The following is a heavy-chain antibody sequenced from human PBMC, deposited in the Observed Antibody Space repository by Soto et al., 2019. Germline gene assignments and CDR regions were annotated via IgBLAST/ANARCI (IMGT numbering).Heavy chain of an antibody. Sequence: QVQLQQSGPGLVEPSQTLSLTCAVSGGSISSEYFHWTWIRQSPGKGLEWIGYIHYTGSIMYNPSFKSRLTMAVDTTKHQFSLQLTSVTAADTAVYFCAREDDGGDRDYYGLDVWGQGTTVTVSS. CDR1: GGSISSEYFH. D-gene: IGHD2-21*02. CDR2: IHYTGSI. J-gene: IGHJ6*02. CDR3: AREDDGGDRDYYGLDV. V-gene: IGHV4-30-4*08.